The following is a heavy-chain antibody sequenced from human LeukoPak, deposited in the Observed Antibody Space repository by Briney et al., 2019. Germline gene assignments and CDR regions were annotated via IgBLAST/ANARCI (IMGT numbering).Heavy chain of an antibody. Sequence: SETLSLTCAVYGGSLSGYYWSWIRQPPGKGLEWIGEINHSGSTNYNPSLKSRVTISVDTSKNQFSLKLSSVTAADTAVYYCASSRAYGDYVIGYWGQGTLVTVSS. J-gene: IGHJ4*02. CDR2: INHSGST. CDR1: GGSLSGYY. V-gene: IGHV4-34*01. D-gene: IGHD4-17*01. CDR3: ASSRAYGDYVIGY.